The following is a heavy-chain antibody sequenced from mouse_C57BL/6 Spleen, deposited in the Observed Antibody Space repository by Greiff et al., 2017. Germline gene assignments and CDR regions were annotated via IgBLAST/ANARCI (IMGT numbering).Heavy chain of an antibody. Sequence: DVKLVESGGGLVQPGGSMKLSCVASGFTFSNYWMNWVRQSPEKGLEWVAQIRLKSDNYATHYAESVKGRFTISRDDSKSSVYLQMNNLRAEDTGIYYCTDVGTTVVATRAMDYWGQGTSVTVSS. CDR1: GFTFSNYW. CDR2: IRLKSDNYAT. D-gene: IGHD1-1*01. J-gene: IGHJ4*01. CDR3: TDVGTTVVATRAMDY. V-gene: IGHV6-3*01.